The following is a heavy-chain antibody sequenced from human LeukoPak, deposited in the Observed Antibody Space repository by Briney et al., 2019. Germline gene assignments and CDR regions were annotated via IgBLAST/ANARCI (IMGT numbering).Heavy chain of an antibody. V-gene: IGHV3-20*04. D-gene: IGHD1-26*01. J-gene: IGHJ4*02. CDR2: INWNGGST. CDR3: ASGGPDQWELRSGSFDS. Sequence: GGSLRLSCAASGFTFDDYGMSWVRQAPGKGLEWVSGINWNGGSTGYADSVKGRFTISRDNAKNSPYLQMNSLRAEDTALYYCASGGPDQWELRSGSFDSWGQGTLVTVSS. CDR1: GFTFDDYG.